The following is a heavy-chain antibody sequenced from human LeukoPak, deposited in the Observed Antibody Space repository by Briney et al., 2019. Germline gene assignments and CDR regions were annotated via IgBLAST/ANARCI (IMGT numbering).Heavy chain of an antibody. Sequence: QAGGSLRLSCAASGFTFSSYDMHWVRQAPGKGLEWVAVMWSDGSNKYHADSVKGRFTISRDNAKNSLYLQMNSLRAEDTAVYYCARESMGWWGHFDYWGQGTLVTVSS. CDR2: MWSDGSNK. V-gene: IGHV3-33*01. CDR3: ARESMGWWGHFDY. CDR1: GFTFSSYD. J-gene: IGHJ4*02. D-gene: IGHD2-15*01.